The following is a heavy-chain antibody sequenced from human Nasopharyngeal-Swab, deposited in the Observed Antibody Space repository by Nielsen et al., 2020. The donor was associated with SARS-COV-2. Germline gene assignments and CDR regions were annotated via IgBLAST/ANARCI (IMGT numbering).Heavy chain of an antibody. CDR2: TYYRSKWYN. Sequence: SETLSLTCDVSGYSLSSNSAAWNWIRQSPSRGLEWLGRTYYRSKWYNDYAISVRSRITINPDTSKNQFSLHLNSVTPEDTAVYYCARGRALRLGDALDIWGQGTKVTVSS. V-gene: IGHV6-1*01. CDR3: ARGRALRLGDALDI. CDR1: GYSLSSNSAA. J-gene: IGHJ3*02. D-gene: IGHD5/OR15-5a*01.